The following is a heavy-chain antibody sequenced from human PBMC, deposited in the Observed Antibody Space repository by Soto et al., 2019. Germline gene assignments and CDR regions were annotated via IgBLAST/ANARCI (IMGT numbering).Heavy chain of an antibody. Sequence: QITLKESGPTLVKPTQTLTLTCTVSGFSLNTYGVGVGWIRQPPGKALEWLALIYWDDDKRYSPSLKRRLTITKDTSKNQVVLTMTNMDPLDTVTYYCARALGSWGAYYFDYWGQGTLVTVSS. CDR3: ARALGSWGAYYFDY. D-gene: IGHD3-16*01. CDR2: IYWDDDK. V-gene: IGHV2-5*02. CDR1: GFSLNTYGVG. J-gene: IGHJ4*02.